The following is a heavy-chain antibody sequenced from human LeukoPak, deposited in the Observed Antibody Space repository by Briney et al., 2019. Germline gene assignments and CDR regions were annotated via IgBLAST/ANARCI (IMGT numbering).Heavy chain of an antibody. Sequence: GESLRISCKGSGYSFTSYWISWVRQMPGKGLEWMGRIDPSDSYTNYSPSFQGHVNISINKSNTPAYLQWSSLKASDTAMYYCARQVDVGNSYGFHFYGLDVWGQGATVTVSS. D-gene: IGHD5-18*01. J-gene: IGHJ6*02. CDR3: ARQVDVGNSYGFHFYGLDV. V-gene: IGHV5-10-1*01. CDR1: GYSFTSYW. CDR2: IDPSDSYT.